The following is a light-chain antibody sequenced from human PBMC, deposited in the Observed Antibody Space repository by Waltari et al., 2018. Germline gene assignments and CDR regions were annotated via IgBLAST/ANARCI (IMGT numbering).Light chain of an antibody. Sequence: QSALTQPASVSGSPGQSITISCTGPSSIIGTYDLVSWYQQHPGKAPKLIIYEGSQRPSGVSNRVSASKSGNTASLTISGLQAEDEALYYCCSYADSYVFFGGGTKVTVL. CDR2: EGS. V-gene: IGLV2-23*01. CDR1: SSIIGTYDL. CDR3: CSYADSYVF. J-gene: IGLJ2*01.